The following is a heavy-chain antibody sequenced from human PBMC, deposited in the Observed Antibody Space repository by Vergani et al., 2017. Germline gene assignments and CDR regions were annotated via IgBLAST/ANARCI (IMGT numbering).Heavy chain of an antibody. Sequence: QLQLQESGPGLVKPSETLSLTCTVSGGSISSSSYYWGWIRQPPGKGLEWIGSIYSSGSTYYNPSLKSRVTIAVDTSKNQFSLKLSSVTAADTAVYYCATTSIGSGWLNYYYCMDVWGQGTTVTVSS. CDR3: ATTSIGSGWLNYYYCMDV. J-gene: IGHJ6*02. CDR1: GGSISSSSYY. D-gene: IGHD6-19*01. CDR2: IYSSGST. V-gene: IGHV4-39*07.